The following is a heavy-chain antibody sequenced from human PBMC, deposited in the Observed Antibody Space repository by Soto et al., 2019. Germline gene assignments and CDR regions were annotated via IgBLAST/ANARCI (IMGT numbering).Heavy chain of an antibody. J-gene: IGHJ4*02. V-gene: IGHV4-59*01. Sequence: SETLSLTCTVSGGSISSYYWSWIRQPPGKGLEWIGHIYYSGSTNYNPSLKSRVTISVDTSKNQFSLKLSSVTAADTAVYYCARANYGDFDYWGQGTLVTVSS. CDR3: ARANYGDFDY. CDR1: GGSISSYY. CDR2: IYYSGST. D-gene: IGHD4-17*01.